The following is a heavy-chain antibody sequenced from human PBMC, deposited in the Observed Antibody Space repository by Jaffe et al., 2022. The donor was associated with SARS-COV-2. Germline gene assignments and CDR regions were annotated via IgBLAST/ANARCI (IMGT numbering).Heavy chain of an antibody. CDR1: GGSITSAYHY. CDR2: AYSGGGT. CDR3: ARHHSGYSYGVFDL. J-gene: IGHJ4*02. V-gene: IGHV4-61*02. Sequence: QVQLQESGPGLVMPSQTLSLTCTVSGGSITSAYHYWSWIRQPAGKGLQWIGRAYSGGGTNYNASLKSRVTISLDTSKNQFSLNLNSVTAADTAVYYCARHHSGYSYGVFDLWGQGTLVTVSP. D-gene: IGHD5-18*01.